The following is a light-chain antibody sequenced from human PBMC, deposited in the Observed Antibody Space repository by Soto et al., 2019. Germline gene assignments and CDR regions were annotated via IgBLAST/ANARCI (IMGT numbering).Light chain of an antibody. CDR1: SPNIGTNS. Sequence: QSVLTQPPSASGTPGQRVTISCSGSSPNIGTNSVNWYQQLPGTAPKLLIYSNNQRPSGVPDRFSGSKSGTSASLAISGLQSGDEAHYYCAAWDDSLNGPVFGGGTKVTVL. CDR3: AAWDDSLNGPV. CDR2: SNN. J-gene: IGLJ2*01. V-gene: IGLV1-44*01.